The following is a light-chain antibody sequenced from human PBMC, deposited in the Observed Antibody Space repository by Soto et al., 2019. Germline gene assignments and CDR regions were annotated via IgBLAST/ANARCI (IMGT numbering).Light chain of an antibody. Sequence: EIVLTQSPGTLSLSPGERATLSGRASQSVSSSYLAWYQQKPGQAPRLLIYGASSRATGIPDRFSGSGSGTDFTLTISRLEPEDFAVYYCQQYGSSPYTFDQGTKLEIK. J-gene: IGKJ2*01. CDR2: GAS. CDR3: QQYGSSPYT. CDR1: QSVSSSY. V-gene: IGKV3-20*01.